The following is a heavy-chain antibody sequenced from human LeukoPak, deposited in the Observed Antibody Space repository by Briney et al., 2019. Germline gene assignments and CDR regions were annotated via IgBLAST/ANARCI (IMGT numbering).Heavy chain of an antibody. Sequence: GGSLRLSCAASGFTFSSYDVHWVRQATGKGLEWVSAIGTAGDTYYPGSVKGRFTISRENAKNSLYLQMNSLRAEDTAVYYCAKNQPETAAGVYWGQGTLVTVSS. CDR1: GFTFSSYD. J-gene: IGHJ4*02. CDR3: AKNQPETAAGVY. CDR2: IGTAGDT. D-gene: IGHD6-13*01. V-gene: IGHV3-13*01.